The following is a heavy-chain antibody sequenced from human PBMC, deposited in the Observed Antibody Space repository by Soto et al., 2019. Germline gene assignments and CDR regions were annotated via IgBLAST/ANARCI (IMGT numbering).Heavy chain of an antibody. J-gene: IGHJ4*02. D-gene: IGHD4-17*01. CDR2: IDYSVST. Sequence: SETLSLTCSVSGDSMTGANWGWFRQSPEKGLEWIGYIDYSVSTNYNPSLRSRITITIDTSSNQFSLNLASVTAADAAVYYCTRARYGDHFDSWGQGTLVTVSS. CDR1: GDSMTGAN. V-gene: IGHV4-59*01. CDR3: TRARYGDHFDS.